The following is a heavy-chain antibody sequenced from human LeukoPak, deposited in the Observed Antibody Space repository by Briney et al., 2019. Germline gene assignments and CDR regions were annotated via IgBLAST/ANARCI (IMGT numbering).Heavy chain of an antibody. Sequence: PSETLSLTCTVSGGSITSYYWSWIRQPPGKGLEWIGYIYYTGSTNYNPSLKSRVTILLDMSKSQFSLRLNSVTAADTAVYYCARRGSSGWYLFDYWGQGILVTVSS. V-gene: IGHV4-59*08. CDR3: ARRGSSGWYLFDY. CDR2: IYYTGST. J-gene: IGHJ4*02. CDR1: GGSITSYY. D-gene: IGHD6-19*01.